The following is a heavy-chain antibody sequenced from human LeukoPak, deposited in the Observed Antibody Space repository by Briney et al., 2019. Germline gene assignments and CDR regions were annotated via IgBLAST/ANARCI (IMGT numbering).Heavy chain of an antibody. J-gene: IGHJ4*02. CDR3: ARGYGGYFDY. CDR2: LYHPDST. D-gene: IGHD4-23*01. CDR1: GYPINNAYY. Sequence: PSETLSLTCAVSGYPINNAYYWVWIRQPPGKGLEWIGSLYHPDSTYYNPSLKSRVTISVDTSKNQFSLKLSSVTAADTAVYYCARGYGGYFDYWGQGTLVTVSS. V-gene: IGHV4-38-2*01.